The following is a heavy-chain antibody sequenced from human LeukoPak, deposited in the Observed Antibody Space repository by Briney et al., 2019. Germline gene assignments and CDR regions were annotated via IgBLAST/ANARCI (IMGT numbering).Heavy chain of an antibody. CDR3: AKEFHIVVVVAAAGNAFDI. D-gene: IGHD2-15*01. J-gene: IGHJ3*02. CDR1: GFNFSSYG. V-gene: IGHV3-30*18. CDR2: ISYDGSKK. Sequence: PGGSLRLSCAASGFNFSSYGMHWVRQAPGKGLEWVAVISYDGSKKDYADSVKGRFTISRDNSKNTLYLQMNSLRPEDTAVYYCAKEFHIVVVVAAAGNAFDIWGQGTLVTVSS.